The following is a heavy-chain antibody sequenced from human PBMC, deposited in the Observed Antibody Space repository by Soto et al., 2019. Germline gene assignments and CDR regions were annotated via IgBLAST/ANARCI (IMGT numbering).Heavy chain of an antibody. CDR3: AKGHTDDIPYYFDY. CDR1: GFTFDDYA. CDR2: ISWNSGSI. J-gene: IGHJ4*02. D-gene: IGHD3-9*01. V-gene: IGHV3-9*01. Sequence: GGSLRLSCAASGFTFDDYAMHWVRQAPGKGLEWVSGISWNSGSIGYADSVKGRFTISRDNAKNSLYLQMNSLRAEDTALYYCAKGHTDDIPYYFDYWGQGTLVTVSS.